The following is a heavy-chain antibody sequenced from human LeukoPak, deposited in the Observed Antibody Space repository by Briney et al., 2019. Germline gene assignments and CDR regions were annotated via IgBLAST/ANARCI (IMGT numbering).Heavy chain of an antibody. D-gene: IGHD6-6*01. CDR3: ARAYSSSSIFDY. J-gene: IGHJ4*02. CDR2: MYHSGNT. Sequence: SSETLSLTCTVSGYSISSGYYWGWIRQPPGKGLEWIGTMYHSGNTYYNPSLESRVTISVDTSKNQFSLKLTSVTAADTAVYYCARAYSSSSIFDYWGQGTLVTVSS. CDR1: GYSISSGYY. V-gene: IGHV4-38-2*02.